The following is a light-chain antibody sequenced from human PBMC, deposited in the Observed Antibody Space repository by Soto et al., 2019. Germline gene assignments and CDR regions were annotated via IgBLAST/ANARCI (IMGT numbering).Light chain of an antibody. Sequence: EIVLTQSPGTLSLSPGETATLSCRASQRVSSSYVAWYQQKPGQAPRLLLYGASTRATGIPDRFSGSGSGTDFTLTISRLEPEDVAVYSCQQYGISPSTFGQGTKVEIK. CDR1: QRVSSSY. V-gene: IGKV3-20*01. J-gene: IGKJ1*01. CDR3: QQYGISPST. CDR2: GAS.